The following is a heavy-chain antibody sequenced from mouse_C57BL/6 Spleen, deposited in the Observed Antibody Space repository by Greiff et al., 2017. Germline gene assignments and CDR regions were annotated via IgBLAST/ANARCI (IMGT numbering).Heavy chain of an antibody. CDR1: GYTFTSYW. V-gene: IGHV1-64*01. CDR3: ARGGNLDC. J-gene: IGHJ2*01. Sequence: QVQLQQSGAELVKPGASVKLSCKASGYTFTSYWMHWVKQRPGQGLEWIGMIHPNSGSTNSNEKFKSKATLTVDKSSSTAYMQLSSLTSEDSAVYYCARGGNLDCWGQGTTLTVSS. CDR2: IHPNSGST. D-gene: IGHD2-1*01.